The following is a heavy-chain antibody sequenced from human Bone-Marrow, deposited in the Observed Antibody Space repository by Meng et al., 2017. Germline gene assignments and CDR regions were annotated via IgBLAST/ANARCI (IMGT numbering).Heavy chain of an antibody. V-gene: IGHV3-30*01. CDR2: ISYDGSNK. D-gene: IGHD2-15*01. CDR3: ARDPYVVVVAATTGSGYYFDY. CDR1: GFTFSSYA. Sequence: GESLKISCAASGFTFSSYAMHWVRQAPGKGLEWVAVISYDGSNKYYADSVKGRFTISRDNSKNTLYLQMNSLRAEDTAVYYCARDPYVVVVAATTGSGYYFDYWGQGTLVTVS. J-gene: IGHJ4*02.